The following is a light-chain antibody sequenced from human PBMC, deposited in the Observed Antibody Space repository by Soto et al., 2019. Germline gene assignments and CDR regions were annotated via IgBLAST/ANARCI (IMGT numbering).Light chain of an antibody. J-gene: IGLJ1*01. V-gene: IGLV2-14*01. CDR1: SSDVGGYND. CDR2: EVS. CDR3: SSYTSSSTLYV. Sequence: QSALTQRASVSGSPGQSITISCTGTSSDVGGYNDVSWYQQHPGKAPKLMIYEVSNRPSGVSNRCSGSKSGNTASLTISGLQAEDEADYYCSSYTSSSTLYVFGTGTKVTVL.